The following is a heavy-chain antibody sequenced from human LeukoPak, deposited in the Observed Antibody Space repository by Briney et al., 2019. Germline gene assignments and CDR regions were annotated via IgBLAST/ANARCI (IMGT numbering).Heavy chain of an antibody. CDR3: ALSSPYSSGWYPYFQH. CDR2: IIPIFGTA. CDR1: GGTFSSYA. Sequence: ASVKVSCKASGGTFSSYAISWVRQAPGQGLEWMGRIIPIFGTANYAQKIQGRVTITTDESTSTAYMELSSLRSEDTAVYNCALSSPYSSGWYPYFQHWGQGTLVTVSS. V-gene: IGHV1-69*05. D-gene: IGHD6-19*01. J-gene: IGHJ1*01.